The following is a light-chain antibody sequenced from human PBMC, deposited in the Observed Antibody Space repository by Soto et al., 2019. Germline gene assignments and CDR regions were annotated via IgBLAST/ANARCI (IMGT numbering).Light chain of an antibody. CDR1: SKDVGNYKL. J-gene: IGLJ3*02. CDR2: EDT. V-gene: IGLV2-23*01. Sequence: QSALTQPASVSGSPGQSITISCTGTSKDVGNYKLVSWYQQHPDKAPKLIIYEDTNRPSGISDRFSGSKSGNTASLTISGLQAEDESDYYCCSYACVDIPMGFGGGTQLTVL. CDR3: CSYACVDIPMG.